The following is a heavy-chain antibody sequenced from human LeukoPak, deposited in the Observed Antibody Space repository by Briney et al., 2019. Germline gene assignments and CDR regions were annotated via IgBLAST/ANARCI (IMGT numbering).Heavy chain of an antibody. CDR2: ISAYNGNT. V-gene: IGHV1-18*01. CDR3: ARVLGPVVVGPFDY. Sequence: ASVKVSCKASGYTFTSYGISWVRQAPGQGLEWMGWISAYNGNTNYAQKLQGRVTMTTDTSTSTAYMELRSLRSDDTAVYYCARVLGPVVVGPFDYWGQGTLVTVSS. CDR1: GYTFTSYG. J-gene: IGHJ4*02. D-gene: IGHD3-22*01.